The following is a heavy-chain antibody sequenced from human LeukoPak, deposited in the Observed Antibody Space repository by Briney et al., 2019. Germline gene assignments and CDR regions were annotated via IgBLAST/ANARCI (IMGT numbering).Heavy chain of an antibody. CDR1: GGSISSSSYY. CDR2: IYYSGST. V-gene: IGHV4-39*07. J-gene: IGHJ5*02. Sequence: SETLSLTCTVSGGSISSSSYYWGWIRQPPGKGLEWIGSIYYSGSTYYNPSLKSRVTISVDTSKNQFSLKLSSVTAADTAVYYCAGYGSGSYYNVRKTNWFDPWGQGTLVTVSS. CDR3: AGYGSGSYYNVRKTNWFDP. D-gene: IGHD3-10*01.